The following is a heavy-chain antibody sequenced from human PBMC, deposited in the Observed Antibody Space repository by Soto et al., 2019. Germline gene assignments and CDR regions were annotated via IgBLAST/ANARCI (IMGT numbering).Heavy chain of an antibody. V-gene: IGHV4-31*03. CDR1: GGSISSGGYY. CDR2: IYYSGST. D-gene: IGHD3-10*01. Sequence: QVQLQESGPGLVKPSQTLSLTCTVSGGSISSGGYYWSRIRQHPGKGLEWIGYIYYSGSTYYNPSLKSRVTISVDTSKNQFSLKLSSVTAADTPVYYCARGVTMVRGVIHTPYFDYWGQGTLVTVSS. J-gene: IGHJ4*02. CDR3: ARGVTMVRGVIHTPYFDY.